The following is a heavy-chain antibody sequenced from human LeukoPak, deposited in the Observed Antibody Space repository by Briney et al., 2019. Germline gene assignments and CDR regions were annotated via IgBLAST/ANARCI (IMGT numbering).Heavy chain of an antibody. Sequence: PSETLSLTCTVSDGSISSNNYYWAWIRQPPGKGLEWIANIFYTGSTYYNPSLKSRVTISIDTSKNQFSLRLSSVTATDTAVYYCARLDKPGWFDPWGQGTLVTVSS. CDR1: DGSISSNNYY. CDR3: ARLDKPGWFDP. CDR2: IFYTGST. V-gene: IGHV4-39*01. D-gene: IGHD1-14*01. J-gene: IGHJ5*02.